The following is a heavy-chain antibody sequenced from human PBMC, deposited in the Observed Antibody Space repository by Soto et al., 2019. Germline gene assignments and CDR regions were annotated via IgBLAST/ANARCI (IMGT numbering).Heavy chain of an antibody. Sequence: GASVKVSCKASGYTFTSYGISWVRQAPGQGLEWMGWISAYNGNTNYAQKLQGRVTMTTDTSTSTAYMEPRSLRSDDAAVYYCARGSIFGVVIIGAWFDPWGQGTLVTVSS. V-gene: IGHV1-18*01. J-gene: IGHJ5*02. CDR2: ISAYNGNT. D-gene: IGHD3-3*01. CDR3: ARGSIFGVVIIGAWFDP. CDR1: GYTFTSYG.